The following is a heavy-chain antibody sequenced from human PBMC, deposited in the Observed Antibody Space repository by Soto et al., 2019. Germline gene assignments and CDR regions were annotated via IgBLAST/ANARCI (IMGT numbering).Heavy chain of an antibody. V-gene: IGHV4-39*07. CDR3: AREYYDYVWGRSNWFDP. CDR1: GGSISSSSYY. Sequence: PSETLSLTCTVSGGSISSSSYYWGWIRQPPGNGLEWIGSIYYSGSTYYNPSLKSRVTISVDTSKNQFSLKLSSVTAADTAVYYCAREYYDYVWGRSNWFDPWGQGTLVTVSS. J-gene: IGHJ5*02. D-gene: IGHD3-16*01. CDR2: IYYSGST.